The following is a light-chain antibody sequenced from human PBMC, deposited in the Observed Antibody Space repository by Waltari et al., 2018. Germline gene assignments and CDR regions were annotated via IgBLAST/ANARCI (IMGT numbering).Light chain of an antibody. V-gene: IGKV3-15*01. CDR1: QSVSSN. Sequence: EIVMTQSPATLSVSRGERATPSCRASQSVSSNLAWYQQKPGQAPRLLIYGASTRATGIPARFSGSGSWTEFTLTISSLQSEDFAVYYCQQYNNWPPWTFGQGTKVEIK. CDR2: GAS. J-gene: IGKJ1*01. CDR3: QQYNNWPPWT.